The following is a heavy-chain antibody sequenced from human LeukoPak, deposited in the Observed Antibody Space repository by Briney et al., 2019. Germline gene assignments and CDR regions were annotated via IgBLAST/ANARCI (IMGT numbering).Heavy chain of an antibody. D-gene: IGHD6-13*01. CDR1: GYTFTSYY. V-gene: IGHV1-2*02. J-gene: IGHJ4*02. CDR2: INPNSGGT. Sequence: ASVKVSCKASGYTFTSYYMHWVRQAPGQGLEWMGWINPNSGGTNYAQKFQGRVTMTRDTSISTAYMELSRLRSDDTAVYYCARDLEDGYSSIRTGYWGQGTLVTVSS. CDR3: ARDLEDGYSSIRTGY.